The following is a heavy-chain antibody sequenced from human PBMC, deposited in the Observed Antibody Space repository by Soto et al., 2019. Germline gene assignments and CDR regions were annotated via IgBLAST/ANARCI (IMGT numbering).Heavy chain of an antibody. CDR3: ARVSGSYYYGMDV. J-gene: IGHJ6*02. D-gene: IGHD1-26*01. CDR1: GGSISSSNW. CDR2: IYHSGST. Sequence: QVQLQESGPGLVKPSGTLSLTCAVSGGSISSSNWWSWVRQPPGKGLEWIGEIYHSGSTNYNPSLKSRVTLSIDXXECQFSLKLSSVAAADTAVYYCARVSGSYYYGMDVWGQGITVTVSS. V-gene: IGHV4-4*02.